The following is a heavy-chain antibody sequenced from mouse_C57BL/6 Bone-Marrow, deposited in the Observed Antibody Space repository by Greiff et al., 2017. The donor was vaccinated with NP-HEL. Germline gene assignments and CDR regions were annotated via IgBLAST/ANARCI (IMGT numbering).Heavy chain of an antibody. D-gene: IGHD1-1*01. CDR2: IHPSSGST. V-gene: IGHV1-64*01. Sequence: VQLQQPGAELVKPGASVKLSCKASGYTFTSYWMPWVKQRPGQGLEWIGMIHPSSGSTNYNEKFKSKATLTVDKSSSTAYMQLSSLTSEDSAVYYCASDYYGSSYGGMDYWGQGTSVTVSS. CDR1: GYTFTSYW. CDR3: ASDYYGSSYGGMDY. J-gene: IGHJ4*01.